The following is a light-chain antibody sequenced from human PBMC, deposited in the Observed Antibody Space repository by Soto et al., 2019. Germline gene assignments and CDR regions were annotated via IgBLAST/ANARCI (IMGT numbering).Light chain of an antibody. J-gene: IGKJ2*01. CDR2: GAS. Sequence: EIVLTQSPGTLSLSPGERAALSCRASQSLSTNYLAWYQQKPGQAPRLLMYGASHRATGIPDRFSGSGSGTDCTRTISRLEPEDCAGYYCQQYGGSPSTFGQGTKLEIK. CDR1: QSLSTNY. CDR3: QQYGGSPST. V-gene: IGKV3-20*01.